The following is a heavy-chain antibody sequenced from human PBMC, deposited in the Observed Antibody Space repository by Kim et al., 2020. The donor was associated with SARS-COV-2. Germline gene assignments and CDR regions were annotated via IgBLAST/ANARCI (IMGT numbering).Heavy chain of an antibody. Sequence: SETLSLTCTVSGGSISSYYWSWIRQPPGKGLEWIGYIYYSGSTNYNPSLKSRVTISVDTSKNQFSLKLSSVTAADTAVYYCARGSSSSSTLIYYGASNYYYYYGMDVWGQGTTVTVSS. CDR1: GGSISSYY. V-gene: IGHV4-59*13. CDR2: IYYSGST. D-gene: IGHD6-6*01. CDR3: ARGSSSSSTLIYYGASNYYYYYGMDV. J-gene: IGHJ6*02.